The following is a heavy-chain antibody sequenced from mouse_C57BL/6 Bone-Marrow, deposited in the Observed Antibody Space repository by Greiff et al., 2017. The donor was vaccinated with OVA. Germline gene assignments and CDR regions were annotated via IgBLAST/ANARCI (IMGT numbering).Heavy chain of an antibody. CDR1: GYTFTDYY. CDR2: IGPGSGST. J-gene: IGHJ4*01. CDR3: ARGGGNYYAMDY. D-gene: IGHD2-1*01. V-gene: IGHV1-77*01. Sequence: QVQLQQSGAELVKPGASVKISCKASGYTFTDYYITWVKQRPGQGLEWVGKIGPGSGSTYYNEKFKGQSTLTADKSSSTAYMQLSSLTSEDSAVYFCARGGGNYYAMDYWGQGTSVTVSS.